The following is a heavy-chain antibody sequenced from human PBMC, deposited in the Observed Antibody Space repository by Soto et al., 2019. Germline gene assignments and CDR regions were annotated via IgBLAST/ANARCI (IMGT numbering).Heavy chain of an antibody. Sequence: SVNGYCKTAGLTFTSSAMQCVRQARGQRLEWIGWIVVGSGNTNYAQKFQERVTITRDMSTSTAYMELSSLRSEDTAVYYCAAEGTVTTGMDVWGQGTTVTVSS. V-gene: IGHV1-58*02. CDR3: AAEGTVTTGMDV. J-gene: IGHJ6*02. CDR1: GLTFTSSA. D-gene: IGHD4-17*01. CDR2: IVVGSGNT.